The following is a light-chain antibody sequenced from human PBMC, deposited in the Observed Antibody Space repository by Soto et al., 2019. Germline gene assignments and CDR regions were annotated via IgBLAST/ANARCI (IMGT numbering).Light chain of an antibody. CDR2: DVS. CDR1: SSDVGGYNY. J-gene: IGLJ2*01. V-gene: IGLV2-14*03. Sequence: QSALTQPASVSGSPGQSITISCTGTSSDVGGYNYVSWYQQHPGKAPKVMIFDVSRRRSGVSNRFSGSKSGNTASLTISGLQVEDEADYYCSSYTSSSTRVVFGGGTKLTVL. CDR3: SSYTSSSTRVV.